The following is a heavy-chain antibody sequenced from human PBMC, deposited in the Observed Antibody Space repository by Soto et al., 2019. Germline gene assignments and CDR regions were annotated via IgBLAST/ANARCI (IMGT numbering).Heavy chain of an antibody. V-gene: IGHV3-30-3*01. CDR2: ISYDGSNK. J-gene: IGHJ4*02. Sequence: QVQLVESGGGVVQPGRSLRLSCAASGFTFSSYAMHWVRQAPGKGLEWVAVISYDGSNKYYADSVKGRFTISRDNSNHPLYLQMNSLRAEDTAVYYCPRDTWDSSGYLDYWGQGTLVTLSS. D-gene: IGHD3-22*01. CDR3: PRDTWDSSGYLDY. CDR1: GFTFSSYA.